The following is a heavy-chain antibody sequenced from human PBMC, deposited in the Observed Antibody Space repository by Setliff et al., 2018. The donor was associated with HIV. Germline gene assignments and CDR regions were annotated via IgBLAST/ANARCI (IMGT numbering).Heavy chain of an antibody. Sequence: HPGGSLRLSCVASGFTFNHYWMSWVRHVPGKGLQWVADTKEDGSEKYYVDSVKGRFTISRDNAKRSLYLQMNSLRAEDTAIYYCARDHRHDILTDDSWGQGTLVTVSS. J-gene: IGHJ5*01. CDR2: TKEDGSEK. CDR3: ARDHRHDILTDDS. D-gene: IGHD3-9*01. V-gene: IGHV3-7*01. CDR1: GFTFNHYW.